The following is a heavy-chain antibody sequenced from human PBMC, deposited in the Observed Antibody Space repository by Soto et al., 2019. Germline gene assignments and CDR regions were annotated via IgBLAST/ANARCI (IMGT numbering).Heavy chain of an antibody. D-gene: IGHD3-22*01. CDR1: GGTFSSYA. Sequence: ASVKVSCKASGGTFSSYAISWVRQAPGQGLEWMGWISAYNGNTNYAQKLQGRVTMTTDTSTSTAYMELRSLRSDDTAVYYCARVYYYDSSGYCFDYWGQGTLVTVSS. J-gene: IGHJ4*02. V-gene: IGHV1-18*01. CDR2: ISAYNGNT. CDR3: ARVYYYDSSGYCFDY.